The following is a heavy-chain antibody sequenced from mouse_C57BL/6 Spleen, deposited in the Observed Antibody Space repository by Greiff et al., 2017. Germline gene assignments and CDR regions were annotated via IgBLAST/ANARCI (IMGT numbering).Heavy chain of an antibody. D-gene: IGHD2-4*01. J-gene: IGHJ3*01. CDR3: AKSRILYDYGGAY. V-gene: IGHV1-52*01. Sequence: QVQLQQPGAELVRPGSSVKLSCKASGYTFTSYWMHWVKQRPIQGLEWIGNIAPSDSETHYNQKFKDKATLTVDKSSSPAYMQLSSLTSVESAVYYCAKSRILYDYGGAYWGQGTLVTVSA. CDR2: IAPSDSET. CDR1: GYTFTSYW.